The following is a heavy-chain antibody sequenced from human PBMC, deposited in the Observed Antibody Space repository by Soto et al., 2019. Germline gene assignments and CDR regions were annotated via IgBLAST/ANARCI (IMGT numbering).Heavy chain of an antibody. V-gene: IGHV3-7*01. Sequence: GGSLRLSCAASGFTFSSYWMSWVRQAPGKGLEWVANIKQDGSEKYYVDSVKGRFTISRDNAKNSLYLQMNSLRAEDTAVYYCARDHWALKTNNYDFWSGYYRWFDPWGQGTLVTVSS. J-gene: IGHJ5*02. D-gene: IGHD3-3*01. CDR1: GFTFSSYW. CDR2: IKQDGSEK. CDR3: ARDHWALKTNNYDFWSGYYRWFDP.